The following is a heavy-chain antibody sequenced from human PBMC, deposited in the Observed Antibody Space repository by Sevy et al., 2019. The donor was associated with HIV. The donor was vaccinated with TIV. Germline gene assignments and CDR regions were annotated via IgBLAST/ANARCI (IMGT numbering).Heavy chain of an antibody. CDR2: ISAYNGNT. V-gene: IGHV1-18*01. D-gene: IGHD6-13*01. CDR3: ARVSSEGIAAAGTYEPRFDY. J-gene: IGHJ4*02. Sequence: ASVKVSCKASGYTFTSYGISWVRQAPGQGLEWMGWISAYNGNTNYEQKLQGRVTMTTETSTSTAYMELRSLRSDDTAVYYVARVSSEGIAAAGTYEPRFDYWGQGTLVTVSS. CDR1: GYTFTSYG.